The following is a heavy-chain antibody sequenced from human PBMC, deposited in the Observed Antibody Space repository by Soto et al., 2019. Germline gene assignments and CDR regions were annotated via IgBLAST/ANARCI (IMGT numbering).Heavy chain of an antibody. V-gene: IGHV3-30*02. Sequence: GGSLRLSCAASGVIFSNFGMHWVRQAPGKGLEWVGIIWHDGSNKYYADSVEGRFTISRDNSKNTLYLQMNSLRAEDTAVYYCAKDQRRIVVVTAAMRDAYFDYWGQGTLVTVSS. CDR3: AKDQRRIVVVTAAMRDAYFDY. D-gene: IGHD2-2*01. CDR1: GVIFSNFG. J-gene: IGHJ4*02. CDR2: IWHDGSNK.